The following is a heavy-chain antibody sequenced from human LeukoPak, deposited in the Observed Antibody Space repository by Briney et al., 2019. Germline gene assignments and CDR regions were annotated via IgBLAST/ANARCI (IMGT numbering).Heavy chain of an antibody. V-gene: IGHV3-53*01. CDR3: ARVDQPYDAFDI. CDR2: ISSGVTT. J-gene: IGHJ3*02. Sequence: GGSLRLSCAASEFTFSSHAMIWVRQAPGKGLEWVSVISSGVTTYYADSVKGRFTISRDNSKNTLYLQMNSLRAEDTAVYYCARVDQPYDAFDIWGQGTMVTVSS. CDR1: EFTFSSHA.